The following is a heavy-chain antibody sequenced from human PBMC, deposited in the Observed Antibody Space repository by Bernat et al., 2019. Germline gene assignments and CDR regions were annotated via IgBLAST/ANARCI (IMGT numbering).Heavy chain of an antibody. Sequence: QVQLVQSGAEVKKPGASVKVSCKTSGYTFSNYLLHWVRQAPGQGLEWMGGIIPIFGTANYAQKFQGRVTITADESTSTAYMELSSLRSEDTAVYYCARVPRGCSGGSCYSSPDYYGMDVWGQGTTVTVSS. D-gene: IGHD2-15*01. CDR1: GYTFSNYL. CDR2: IIPIFGTA. J-gene: IGHJ6*02. V-gene: IGHV1-69*01. CDR3: ARVPRGCSGGSCYSSPDYYGMDV.